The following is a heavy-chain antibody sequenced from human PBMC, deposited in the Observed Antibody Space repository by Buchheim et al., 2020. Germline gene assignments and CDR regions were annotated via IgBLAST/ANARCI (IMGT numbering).Heavy chain of an antibody. CDR2: ISSSSSTI. Sequence: EVQLVESGGGLVQPGGSLRLSCAASEFTFSSYTMNRVRQAPGKGLEWVSYISSSSSTIYYADSVKGRFTISRDNAKNSLYLQMNSLRAEDTAVYYCARDRLEYYYYGMDVWGRGTT. J-gene: IGHJ6*02. CDR3: ARDRLEYYYYGMDV. D-gene: IGHD4-11*01. V-gene: IGHV3-48*01. CDR1: EFTFSSYT.